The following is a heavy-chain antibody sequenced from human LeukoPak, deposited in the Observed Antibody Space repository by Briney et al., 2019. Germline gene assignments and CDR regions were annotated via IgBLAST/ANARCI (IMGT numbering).Heavy chain of an antibody. CDR1: GYTFTGYC. CDR3: ARTIVDIVATLNSYFDY. Sequence: GASVKVSCKASGYTFTGYCMHWVRQAPGQGLEWMGWINPNSGGTNYAQKFQGRVTMTRDTSISTAYMELSRLRSDDTAVYYCARTIVDIVATLNSYFDYWGQGTLVTVSS. CDR2: INPNSGGT. D-gene: IGHD5-12*01. J-gene: IGHJ4*02. V-gene: IGHV1-2*02.